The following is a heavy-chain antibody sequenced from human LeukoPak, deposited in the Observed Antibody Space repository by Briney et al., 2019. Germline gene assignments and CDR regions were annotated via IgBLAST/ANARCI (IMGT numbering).Heavy chain of an antibody. Sequence: PSETLSLTCNVSGDSIISYYWTWIRQPPGKGLEWIGHIFYSGSTTYNPSLKSRVTISVDTCKNQFSLKLSSVTAADTAVYYCARRGYYGAFDYWGQGTLVTVSS. CDR1: GDSIISYY. V-gene: IGHV4-59*08. CDR2: IFYSGST. CDR3: ARRGYYGAFDY. J-gene: IGHJ4*02. D-gene: IGHD4-17*01.